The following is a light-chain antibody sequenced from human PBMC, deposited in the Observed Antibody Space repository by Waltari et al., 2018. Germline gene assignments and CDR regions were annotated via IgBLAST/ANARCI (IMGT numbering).Light chain of an antibody. CDR2: WAS. CDR1: RSFLCNSDNRNC. J-gene: IGKJ4*01. CDR3: QQYSNTPLT. V-gene: IGKV4-1*01. Sequence: DIVMTQSPDSLAVSLGERATINCKSSRSFLCNSDNRNCVAWYQQKPGQPPKLLTYWASTRESGVPDRFSASGSGTDFTLTISSLQAEDVAVYYCQQYSNTPLTFGGGTRVEIK.